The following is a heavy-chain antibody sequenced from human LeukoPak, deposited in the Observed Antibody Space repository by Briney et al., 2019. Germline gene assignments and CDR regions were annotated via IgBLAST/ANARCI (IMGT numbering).Heavy chain of an antibody. Sequence: GESLKISWKGSGYSFTSYWIGGVRQMPGKGLEWMGIIYPGDSDTRYSPSFQRQVTTSADQSIRPAYLQWTSLKASDTAMYYCARRYYDFWSGDHYYGMDVWAQGTTVSVSS. D-gene: IGHD3-3*01. J-gene: IGHJ6*02. CDR3: ARRYYDFWSGDHYYGMDV. CDR1: GYSFTSYW. CDR2: IYPGDSDT. V-gene: IGHV5-51*01.